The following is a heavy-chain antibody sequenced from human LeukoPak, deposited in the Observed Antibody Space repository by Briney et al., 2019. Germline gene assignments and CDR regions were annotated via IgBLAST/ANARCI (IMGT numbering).Heavy chain of an antibody. CDR3: ARASRIAARWFDP. V-gene: IGHV1-2*02. J-gene: IGHJ5*02. CDR2: INPNSGGT. D-gene: IGHD6-6*01. Sequence: ASVKVSCKASGYTFTGYYMHWVRQAPGQGLEWMGWINPNSGGTNYAQKFQGRVTMTRDTSISTAYMELSRLRSEDTAVYYCARASRIAARWFDPWGQGTLVTVSS. CDR1: GYTFTGYY.